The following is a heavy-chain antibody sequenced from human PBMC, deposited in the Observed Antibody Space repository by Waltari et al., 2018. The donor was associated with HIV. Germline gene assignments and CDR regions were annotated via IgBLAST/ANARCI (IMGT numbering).Heavy chain of an antibody. D-gene: IGHD4-17*01. Sequence: QGQLVESGGALVQLGKSLRLSCSASGFPFRNYAMHWVRQAPGKGLEWVSVISHDGSNDKYGDSVKGRFTISRDNSKNTLYLEMNTLRAEDTAVYYCARVGYGDYLEYWGQGTLVIVSS. V-gene: IGHV3-30*01. CDR3: ARVGYGDYLEY. CDR1: GFPFRNYA. J-gene: IGHJ4*02. CDR2: ISHDGSND.